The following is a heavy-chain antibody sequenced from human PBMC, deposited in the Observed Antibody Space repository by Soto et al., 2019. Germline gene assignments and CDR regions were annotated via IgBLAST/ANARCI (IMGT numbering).Heavy chain of an antibody. J-gene: IGHJ4*02. CDR3: ARYFRGSGRYFFDH. D-gene: IGHD6-19*01. V-gene: IGHV3-7*03. CDR2: IRYDGSKT. Sequence: GGSLRLSCAASGFTFSSYGMHWVRQAPGKGLEWLANIRYDGSKTYYVDSVKGRFTISRDNAKNSLYLQMNSLRAEDTAVYYCARYFRGSGRYFFDHWGQGTLVTVSS. CDR1: GFTFSSYG.